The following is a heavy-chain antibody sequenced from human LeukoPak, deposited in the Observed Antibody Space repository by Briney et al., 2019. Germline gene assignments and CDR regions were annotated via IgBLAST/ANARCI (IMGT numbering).Heavy chain of an antibody. CDR3: AKDRLHSTSWYHFDY. CDR1: GFTFSNYA. V-gene: IGHV3-23*01. Sequence: GGSLRLSCAASGFTFSNYAMTWVRQASGKGLEWVSAISGSGGSTYYADSVKGRFTISRDNSKNTLYLQMYSLRAEDTAVYYCAKDRLHSTSWYHFDYWGQGTLATVSS. D-gene: IGHD6-13*01. CDR2: ISGSGGST. J-gene: IGHJ4*02.